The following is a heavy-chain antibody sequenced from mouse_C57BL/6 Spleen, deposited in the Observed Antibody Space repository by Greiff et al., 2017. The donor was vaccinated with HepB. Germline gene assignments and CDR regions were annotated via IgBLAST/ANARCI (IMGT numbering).Heavy chain of an antibody. Sequence: VKLMESGPELVKPGASVKISCKASGYTFTDYYINWVKQRPGQGLEWIGWIFPGSGSTYYNEKFKGKATLTVDKSSSTAYMLLSSLTSEDSAVYFCARGGYSNSGDYYAMDYWGQGTSVTVSS. CDR1: GYTFTDYY. CDR2: IFPGSGST. V-gene: IGHV1-75*01. D-gene: IGHD2-5*01. J-gene: IGHJ4*01. CDR3: ARGGYSNSGDYYAMDY.